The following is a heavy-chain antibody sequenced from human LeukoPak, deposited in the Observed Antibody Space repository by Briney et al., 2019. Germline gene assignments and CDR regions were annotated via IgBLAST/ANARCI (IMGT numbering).Heavy chain of an antibody. D-gene: IGHD3-9*01. CDR1: GYSFTSYR. CDR3: ARQADILTGPLDY. V-gene: IGHV5-51*01. J-gene: IGHJ4*02. Sequence: GESLKISCMGSGYSFTSYRIGWVRQMPGKGLEWMGIIYPGDSDTGYSPSFQGQVTISADKSISTAYLQWSSLKASDTAMYYCARQADILTGPLDYWGQGTLVTVSS. CDR2: IYPGDSDT.